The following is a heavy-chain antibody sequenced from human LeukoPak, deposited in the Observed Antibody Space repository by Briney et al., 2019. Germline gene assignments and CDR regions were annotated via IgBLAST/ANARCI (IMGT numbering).Heavy chain of an antibody. V-gene: IGHV3-30-3*01. CDR1: GFTFSTFA. CDR2: ISYDGSNE. D-gene: IGHD4-17*01. Sequence: GRSLRLSCAASGFTFSTFAMHWVRQAPGKGLEWVALISYDGSNEYYADSVKGRFTISRDNSKNTLYLQMNSLRAEDTAVYYCAKETTVTRRGAFDIWGQGTMVTVSS. CDR3: AKETTVTRRGAFDI. J-gene: IGHJ3*02.